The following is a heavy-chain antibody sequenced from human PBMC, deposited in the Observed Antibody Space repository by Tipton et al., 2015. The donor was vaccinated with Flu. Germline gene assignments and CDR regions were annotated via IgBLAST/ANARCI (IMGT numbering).Heavy chain of an antibody. J-gene: IGHJ3*02. CDR2: MYSSGTT. V-gene: IGHV4-4*07. D-gene: IGHD6-19*01. CDR1: GGSISSFY. Sequence: TLSLTCTVSGGSISSFYWGWIRQPAGKGLEWIGRMYSSGTTKYNPSLKSRVTTSVDTTKNQFSLKLTSVTAADTAVYYRARALNSGREYAFDIWGQGAVVTVSS. CDR3: ARALNSGREYAFDI.